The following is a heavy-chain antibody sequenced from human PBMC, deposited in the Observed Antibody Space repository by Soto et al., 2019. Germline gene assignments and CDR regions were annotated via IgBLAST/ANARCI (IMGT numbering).Heavy chain of an antibody. J-gene: IGHJ6*02. CDR1: GFIFSDFS. V-gene: IGHV3-21*01. Sequence: GGSLRLSCAVSGFIFSDFSINWVRQAPGKGLEWVASIGSSGGNSFYADSVKGRSIISRDNAKTALDLQINSLRAEDTAVYYCAREKRHNSLGGRFGMDVWGQGTTVTVSS. CDR3: AREKRHNSLGGRFGMDV. CDR2: IGSSGGNS. D-gene: IGHD1-1*01.